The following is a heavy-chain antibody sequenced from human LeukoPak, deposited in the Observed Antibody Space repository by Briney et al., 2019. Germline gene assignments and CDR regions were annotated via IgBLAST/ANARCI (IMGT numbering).Heavy chain of an antibody. Sequence: SVKVSCKASGGTFSSYAISWVRQAPGQGLEWMGRIIPILGIANYAQKFQGRVTITADKSTSTAYMELSSLRSEDTAVYYCARDQGIVVVVAAIFDYWGQGTLVTVSS. CDR1: GGTFSSYA. D-gene: IGHD2-15*01. CDR2: IIPILGIA. J-gene: IGHJ4*02. V-gene: IGHV1-69*04. CDR3: ARDQGIVVVVAAIFDY.